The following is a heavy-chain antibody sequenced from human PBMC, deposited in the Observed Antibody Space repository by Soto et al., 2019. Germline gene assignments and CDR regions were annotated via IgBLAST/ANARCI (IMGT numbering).Heavy chain of an antibody. V-gene: IGHV6-1*01. CDR2: TYYRSKWYN. D-gene: IGHD3-3*01. CDR3: ARDSAEGYDFWSGYSYNWFDP. J-gene: IGHJ5*02. Sequence: KQSQTLSLTCAISGDSVSSNSAAWNWIRQSPSRGLEWLGRTYYRSKWYNDYAVSVKSRITINPDTSKNQFSLQLNSVTPEDTAVYYCARDSAEGYDFWSGYSYNWFDPWGQGTLVTVSS. CDR1: GDSVSSNSAA.